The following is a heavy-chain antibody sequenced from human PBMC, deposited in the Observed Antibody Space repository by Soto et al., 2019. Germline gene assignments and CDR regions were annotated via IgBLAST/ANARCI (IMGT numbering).Heavy chain of an antibody. D-gene: IGHD3-3*01. V-gene: IGHV4-30-4*08. J-gene: IGHJ6*02. CDR3: ARDNILGILYGGMDV. CDR2: IYYSGST. CDR1: GGSISSGDYY. Sequence: SETLSLTCTLSGGSISSGDYYWRWIRQHPGKGLEWIVYIYYSGSTYYAPSLNSRVTISVDTSKNQFSLKLSSVTAADTAVYYCARDNILGILYGGMDVWGQGTTVTVSS.